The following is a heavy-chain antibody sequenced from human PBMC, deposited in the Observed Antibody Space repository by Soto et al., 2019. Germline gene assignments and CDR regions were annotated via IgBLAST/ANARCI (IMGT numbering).Heavy chain of an antibody. CDR1: GGTFSSYA. J-gene: IGHJ6*02. D-gene: IGHD6-6*01. CDR3: TRESPGIAARLVVPRYYYYYGMDV. Sequence: SVKVSCKASGGTFSSYAISWVRQAPGQGLEWMGGIIPIFGTANYAQKFQGRVTITADESTSTAYMELSSLRSEDTAVYYCTRESPGIAARLVVPRYYYYYGMDVWGQGTTVTVSS. V-gene: IGHV1-69*13. CDR2: IIPIFGTA.